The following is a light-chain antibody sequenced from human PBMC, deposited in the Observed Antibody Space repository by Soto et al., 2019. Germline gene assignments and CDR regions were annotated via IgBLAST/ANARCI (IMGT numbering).Light chain of an antibody. V-gene: IGLV2-14*01. CDR3: SSYTSSSTYV. Sequence: QSALTQPASVSGSPGQSITISCTGTSSDVGGYNSVSWYQQHPGKAPKLMIYNVNNRPSGVSNRFSGSKSGNTASLTISGLQAEDEADYYCSSYTSSSTYVFGTGTKLTVL. CDR2: NVN. CDR1: SSDVGGYNS. J-gene: IGLJ1*01.